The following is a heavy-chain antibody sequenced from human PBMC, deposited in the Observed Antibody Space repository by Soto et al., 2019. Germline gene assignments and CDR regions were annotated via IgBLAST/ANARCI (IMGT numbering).Heavy chain of an antibody. CDR3: ASSLSSLVEYYYDSSGQHAFDI. J-gene: IGHJ3*02. CDR2: IIPIFGTA. D-gene: IGHD3-22*01. V-gene: IGHV1-69*13. CDR1: GGTFSSYA. Sequence: ASVKVSCKASGGTFSSYAISWVRQAPGQGLEWMGGIIPIFGTANYAQKFQGRVTNTADESTSTAYMELSSLRSEDTAVYYCASSLSSLVEYYYDSSGQHAFDIWGQGTMVTVSS.